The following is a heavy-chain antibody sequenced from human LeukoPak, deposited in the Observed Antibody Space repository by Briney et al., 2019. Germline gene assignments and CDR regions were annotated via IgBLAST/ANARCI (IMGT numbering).Heavy chain of an antibody. J-gene: IGHJ4*02. CDR2: INPNSGGT. D-gene: IGHD6-13*01. CDR3: ARVSCYSSSCPWDY. V-gene: IGHV1-2*02. CDR1: GYTFTGYS. Sequence: GASVKVSCQASGYTFTGYSMHWVRQAPGQGLEWMGWINPNSGGTNYAQKFQGRVTMTRDTSIRTAYMELSRLRSDDTAVYYCARVSCYSSSCPWDYWGQGTLVTVSS.